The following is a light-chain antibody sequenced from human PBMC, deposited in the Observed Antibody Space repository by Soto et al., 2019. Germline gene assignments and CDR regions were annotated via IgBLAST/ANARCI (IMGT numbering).Light chain of an antibody. CDR2: DVS. CDR1: SSDVGGYNY. J-gene: IGLJ2*01. Sequence: QPVLTQPASVSGSPGQSITISCTGTSSDVGGYNYVSWYQKHPGKAPKLMIYDVSNRPSGVSNRFSGSKSGNTASLTISGLQAEDEADYYCSSYTTSSTVVFGGGTKLTVL. CDR3: SSYTTSSTVV. V-gene: IGLV2-14*01.